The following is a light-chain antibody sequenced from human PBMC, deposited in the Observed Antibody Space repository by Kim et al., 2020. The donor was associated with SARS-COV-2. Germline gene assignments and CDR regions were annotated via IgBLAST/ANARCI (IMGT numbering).Light chain of an antibody. CDR2: GAS. CDR1: QDISNY. CDR3: QKYDSAPVT. V-gene: IGKV1-27*01. J-gene: IGKJ4*01. Sequence: DLQMTQSPSSLSASVGDRVTLNCRASQDISNYLAWYQQKPGKVPQLLIYGASTLQAGVPSRFSGSGSGTEFTLTINSLQPEDVASYYSQKYDSAPVTFGGGTKVDIK.